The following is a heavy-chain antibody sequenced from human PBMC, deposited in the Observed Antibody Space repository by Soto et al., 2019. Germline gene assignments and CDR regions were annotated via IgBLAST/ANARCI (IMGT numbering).Heavy chain of an antibody. CDR3: AKEDGSGWYSNAYYYYYGMDV. CDR2: INPSGGST. D-gene: IGHD6-19*01. CDR1: GYTFTSYY. V-gene: IGHV1-46*01. Sequence: ASVKVSCKASGYTFTSYYMHWVRQAPGQGLEWMGIINPSGGSTSYAQKFQGRVTMTRDTSTSTVYMELSSLRSEDTAVYYCAKEDGSGWYSNAYYYYYGMDVWGPGTTVTVS. J-gene: IGHJ6*02.